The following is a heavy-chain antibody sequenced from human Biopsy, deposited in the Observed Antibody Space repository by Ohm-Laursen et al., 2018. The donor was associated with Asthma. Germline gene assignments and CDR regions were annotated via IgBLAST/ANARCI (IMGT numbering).Heavy chain of an antibody. J-gene: IGHJ5*02. Sequence: TLSLTRPVSGASINTDYYYWSWLRQPPGKGLVWFGFFHYSGSTSYNPSLRGGVTISVDTSKNQFSLKLSSVTAADAAVYYCARASVAASSNWFDPWGQGTLVTVSS. V-gene: IGHV4-30-4*01. D-gene: IGHD6-19*01. CDR2: FHYSGST. CDR3: ARASVAASSNWFDP. CDR1: GASINTDYYY.